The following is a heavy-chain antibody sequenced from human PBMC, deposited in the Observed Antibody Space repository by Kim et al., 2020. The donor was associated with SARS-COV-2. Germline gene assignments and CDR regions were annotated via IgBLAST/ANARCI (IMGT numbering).Heavy chain of an antibody. CDR3: ARQGYYDILTGYYGFWVY. V-gene: IGHV4-39*01. D-gene: IGHD3-9*01. Sequence: KGRVTISVDTSKNQFSLKLSSVTAADTAVYYCARQGYYDILTGYYGFWVYWGQGTLVTVSS. J-gene: IGHJ4*02.